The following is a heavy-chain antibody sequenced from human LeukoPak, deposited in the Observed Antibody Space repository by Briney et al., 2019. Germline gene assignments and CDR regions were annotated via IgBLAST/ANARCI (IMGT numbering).Heavy chain of an antibody. D-gene: IGHD2-15*01. Sequence: SETLSLTCTVSVASINSHYWSRIRQPAGKGREWIRHIYISGSTNYNSSLPSRVTMSVDTSQKQFSLNLTSVTAADTAVYYCARALNPLPGTYYFDYWGQGTLVTVSS. CDR1: VASINSHY. CDR2: IYISGST. V-gene: IGHV4-4*07. J-gene: IGHJ4*02. CDR3: ARALNPLPGTYYFDY.